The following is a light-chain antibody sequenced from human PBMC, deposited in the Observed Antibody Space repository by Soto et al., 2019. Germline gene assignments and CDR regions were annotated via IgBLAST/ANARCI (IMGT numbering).Light chain of an antibody. V-gene: IGLV2-11*01. CDR1: SSDVGGYNY. J-gene: IGLJ1*01. CDR3: CSYAGSYTFV. CDR2: DVK. Sequence: ALTQPRSVSGSPGQSVTISCTGTSSDVGGYNYVSWYQQYPGKAPKVMIYDVKTRPSGVPDRFSGSKSGNTASLTISGLQAEDEADYYCCSYAGSYTFVFGTGTKVTVL.